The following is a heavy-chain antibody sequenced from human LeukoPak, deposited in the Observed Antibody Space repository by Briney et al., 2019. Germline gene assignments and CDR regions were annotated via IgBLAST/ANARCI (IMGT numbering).Heavy chain of an antibody. CDR1: GGTFSSYA. Sequence: SVKVSCKASGGTFSSYAISWVRQAPGQGLEWMGGIIPIFGTANYAQKFQGRVTITTDESTSTAYMELSSLRSEDTAVYYCARAPLGRDYDILTGDQAYYYYYMDVWGKGTTVTVSS. V-gene: IGHV1-69*05. D-gene: IGHD3-9*01. CDR3: ARAPLGRDYDILTGDQAYYYYYMDV. J-gene: IGHJ6*03. CDR2: IIPIFGTA.